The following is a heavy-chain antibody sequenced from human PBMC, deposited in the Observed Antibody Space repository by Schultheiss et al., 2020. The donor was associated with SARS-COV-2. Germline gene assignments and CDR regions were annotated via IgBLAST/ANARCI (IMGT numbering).Heavy chain of an antibody. Sequence: GESLKISCAASGFTFSSYWMHWVRQAPGKGLVWVAVISYDGSNKYYADSVKGRFTISRDNSKNTLYLQMNSLRAEDTAVYYCASLDWSGGDLTNYYDSSGYYNWGQGTLVTVSS. CDR3: ASLDWSGGDLTNYYDSSGYYN. CDR2: ISYDGSNK. V-gene: IGHV3-30*03. J-gene: IGHJ4*02. D-gene: IGHD3-22*01. CDR1: GFTFSSYW.